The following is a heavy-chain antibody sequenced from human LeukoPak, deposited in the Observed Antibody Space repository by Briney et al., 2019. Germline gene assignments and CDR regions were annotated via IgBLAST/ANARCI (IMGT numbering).Heavy chain of an antibody. J-gene: IGHJ3*01. CDR3: AIEDHSWGPDNLDL. CDR2: IDISSATM. V-gene: IGHV3-48*02. D-gene: IGHD1-14*01. CDR1: AFTFSDYC. Sequence: GGSLRLSCAPSAFTFSDYCMNWVRQAPGKGLEWISYIDISSATMYYAGSVMGRFTISRDNSKEPLYLQMDSLRDEDTAVYYCAIEDHSWGPDNLDLWGQGTMVTVSS.